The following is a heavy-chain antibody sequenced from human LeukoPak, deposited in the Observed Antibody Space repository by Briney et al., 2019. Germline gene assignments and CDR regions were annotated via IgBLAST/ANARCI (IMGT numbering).Heavy chain of an antibody. D-gene: IGHD3-22*01. J-gene: IGHJ4*02. CDR3: ARDYSDSSGYPFDY. Sequence: GGSLRLSCAASGFTFSSYSMNWVRQAPGKGLEWVSYITSSGYTNYADSVKGRFTISRDNAKNSLYLQMNNLRAEDTAVYYCARDYSDSSGYPFDYWGQGTLVTVSS. CDR2: ITSSGYT. CDR1: GFTFSSYS. V-gene: IGHV3-21*05.